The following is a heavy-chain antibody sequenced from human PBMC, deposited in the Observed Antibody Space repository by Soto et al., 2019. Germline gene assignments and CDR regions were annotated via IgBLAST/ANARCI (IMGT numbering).Heavy chain of an antibody. J-gene: IGHJ4*02. CDR1: GYTLTELS. CDR3: APALGGGRFTPAY. Sequence: QVQLVQSGAEVKKPGASVKVSCKVSGYTLTELSMHWVRQAPGKGLVWMGGFDPEDGETIYAQKFQGRVTMNEHPSTDTAYMELSSLRSEDTAVYYCAPALGGGRFTPAYWGQGTLVTVSS. D-gene: IGHD1-26*01. CDR2: FDPEDGET. V-gene: IGHV1-24*01.